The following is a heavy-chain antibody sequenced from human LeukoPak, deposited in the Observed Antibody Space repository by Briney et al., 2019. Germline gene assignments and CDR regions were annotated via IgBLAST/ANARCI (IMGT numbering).Heavy chain of an antibody. J-gene: IGHJ5*02. CDR3: ARDGDNTGP. D-gene: IGHD2-8*02. CDR2: ISSSGADI. Sequence: GGSLRLSCVVSGFTFSDFYMSWIRQAPGKGLEWLSYISSSGADIYYADSVKGRFTISRDNAKNSLYLQMDSLRAEDTTMYYCARDGDNTGPWGQGTLVTVSS. V-gene: IGHV3-11*04. CDR1: GFTFSDFY.